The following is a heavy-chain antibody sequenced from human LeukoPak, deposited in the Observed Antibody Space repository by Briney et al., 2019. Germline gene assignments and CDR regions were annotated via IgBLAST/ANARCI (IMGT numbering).Heavy chain of an antibody. D-gene: IGHD3-22*01. CDR3: ARNLLSSGQLDGIDY. V-gene: IGHV3-11*06. J-gene: IGHJ4*02. CDR2: ISGSNRYT. Sequence: GGSLRLSCAASGFTFSDSYMSWIRQAPGKGLEWLSYISGSNRYTNYADSVKGRFTISRDNAKNSLYLQMNSLRAEDTALYYCARNLLSSGQLDGIDYWGQGTLVTVSS. CDR1: GFTFSDSY.